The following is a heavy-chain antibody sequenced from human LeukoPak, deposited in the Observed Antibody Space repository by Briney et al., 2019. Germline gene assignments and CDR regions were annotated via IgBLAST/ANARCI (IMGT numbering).Heavy chain of an antibody. Sequence: GGSLRLSCAASGFTFSSYGMHWVRQAPGKGLEWGAFIRYDGSNKYYADSVKGRFTISRDKSKNTLYLQMNSLIPEDTAVYYCARQYISGQWYFDYWGQGTLVTVSS. D-gene: IGHD5-18*01. CDR2: IRYDGSNK. CDR1: GFTFSSYG. V-gene: IGHV3-30*02. J-gene: IGHJ4*02. CDR3: ARQYISGQWYFDY.